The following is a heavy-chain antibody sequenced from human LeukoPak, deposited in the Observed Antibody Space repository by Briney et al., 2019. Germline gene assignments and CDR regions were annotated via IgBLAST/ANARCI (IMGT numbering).Heavy chain of an antibody. J-gene: IGHJ4*02. Sequence: NPGGSLRLSCAASGFTFSSYSMTWVRQAPGKGLEWVSSISSSSSYIYYADSVKGRFTISRDNAKNSLYLQMNSLRAEDTAVYYCARVTTVVTFPNLDFDYWGQGTLVTVSS. CDR3: ARVTTVVTFPNLDFDY. CDR1: GFTFSSYS. V-gene: IGHV3-21*01. D-gene: IGHD4-17*01. CDR2: ISSSSSYI.